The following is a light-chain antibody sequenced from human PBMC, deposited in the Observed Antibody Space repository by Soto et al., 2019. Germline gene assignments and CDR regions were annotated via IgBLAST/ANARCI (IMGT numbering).Light chain of an antibody. CDR3: QQYGDSPLT. CDR1: QSVSSSY. CDR2: GAS. V-gene: IGKV3-20*01. J-gene: IGKJ4*01. Sequence: EIVLTQSPGTLSLSPGEKVALSCRASQSVSSSYLAWYQRKPGQAPRLLIYGASSRATGVPDRFTGSGSETDFTLAISRLEPEDFAVYYCQQYGDSPLTFGGGTTVEIK.